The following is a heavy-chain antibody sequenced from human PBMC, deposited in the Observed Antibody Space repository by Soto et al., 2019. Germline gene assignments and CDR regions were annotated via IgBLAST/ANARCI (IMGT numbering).Heavy chain of an antibody. D-gene: IGHD3-16*01. CDR1: GGSISSYY. CDR3: ARGHSLYNFDY. V-gene: IGHV4-59*01. CDR2: IYYSGST. Sequence: QVQLQESGPGLVKPSETLSLTCTVSGGSISSYYWSWIRQPPGKGLEWIGDIYYSGSTNYNPSLNGQVTLSVDTSKNQFSLKLSSATAADTAVYYCARGHSLYNFDYWGQGTLVTVSS. J-gene: IGHJ4*02.